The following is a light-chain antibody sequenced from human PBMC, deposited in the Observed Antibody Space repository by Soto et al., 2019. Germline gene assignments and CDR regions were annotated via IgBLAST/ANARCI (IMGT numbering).Light chain of an antibody. CDR3: QSYDSSLSGSV. V-gene: IGLV1-40*01. CDR1: SSNIGAGYD. CDR2: GDS. J-gene: IGLJ3*02. Sequence: QSVLTQPPSVSGAPGQRVTISCTGSSSNIGAGYDVHCYHHIPGKAPKLLIYGDSNRPSGVPDRFSGSKSGTSASLAITGVQDDDEADYYCQSYDSSLSGSVFGGGTKLTVL.